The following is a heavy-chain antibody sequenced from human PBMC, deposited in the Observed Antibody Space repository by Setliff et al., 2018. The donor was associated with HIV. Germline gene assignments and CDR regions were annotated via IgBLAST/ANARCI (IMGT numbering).Heavy chain of an antibody. D-gene: IGHD2-15*01. CDR2: IYTSGST. J-gene: IGHJ2*01. CDR1: GGSISSGSYY. Sequence: PSETLSLTCTVSGGSISSGSYYWSWIRQPAGKGLEWIGPIYTSGSTNYNPSLKRRGTISVDTSKNQFSLKLTSVTAADTAVYYCVRTQYCSGGSCYFDLWGRGTLVTVSS. V-gene: IGHV4-61*02. CDR3: VRTQYCSGGSCYFDL.